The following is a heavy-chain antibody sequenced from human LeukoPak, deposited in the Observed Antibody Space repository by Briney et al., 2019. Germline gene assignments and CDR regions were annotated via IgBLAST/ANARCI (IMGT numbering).Heavy chain of an antibody. CDR2: ISGSGTST. J-gene: IGHJ6*04. D-gene: IGHD3-10*02. CDR1: GFTFISYG. CDR3: AELGITMIGGV. Sequence: GGSLRLSCAASGFTFISYGMYWVRQAPGKGLEWVSGISGSGTSTYYADSVKGRFTISRDNSKNTLYLQMNSLRAEDTAVYYCAELGITMIGGVWGKGTTVTISS. V-gene: IGHV3-23*01.